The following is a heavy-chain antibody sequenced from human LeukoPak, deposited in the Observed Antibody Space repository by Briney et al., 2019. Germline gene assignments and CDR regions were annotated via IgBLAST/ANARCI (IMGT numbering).Heavy chain of an antibody. CDR2: IYSSGTT. Sequence: PSETLSLTCSVSGDSISSFYWSWIRQPAGRGVGWVGRIYSSGTTKYNSSLKSRVTMSIDTSKNQFSLKLSAVTAADTAVYYCAKLVVVTDGAPVDYWGQGTLVTVSS. V-gene: IGHV4-4*07. J-gene: IGHJ4*02. CDR3: AKLVVVTDGAPVDY. D-gene: IGHD2-21*02. CDR1: GDSISSFY.